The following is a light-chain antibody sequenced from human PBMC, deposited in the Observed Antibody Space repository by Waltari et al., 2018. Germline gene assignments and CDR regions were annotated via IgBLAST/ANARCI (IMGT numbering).Light chain of an antibody. V-gene: IGKV4-1*01. CDR3: HQYYSNRMWT. CDR2: WAS. J-gene: IGKJ1*01. CDR1: QSVLYSSNNRNY. Sequence: DIVMTQSPDSLAVSLGERATINCKSSQSVLYSSNNRNYLAWYQQKTGQPPKMLIYWASTRESGVPDRFSGSGSGTDFTLTISSLQAEDVAVYYCHQYYSNRMWTFGQGTKVEIK.